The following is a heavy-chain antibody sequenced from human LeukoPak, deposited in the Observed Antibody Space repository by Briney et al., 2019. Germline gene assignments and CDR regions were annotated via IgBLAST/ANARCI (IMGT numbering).Heavy chain of an antibody. J-gene: IGHJ3*02. CDR2: ISSSSSYI. V-gene: IGHV3-21*01. Sequence: GGSLRLSCAASGFTFSSYSMNWVRQAPGKGPEWVSSISSSSSYIYYADSVKGRFTISRDNAKNSLYLQMNSLRAEDTAVYYCARDRCSSTSCYRAFDIWGQGTMVTVSS. CDR3: ARDRCSSTSCYRAFDI. D-gene: IGHD2-2*01. CDR1: GFTFSSYS.